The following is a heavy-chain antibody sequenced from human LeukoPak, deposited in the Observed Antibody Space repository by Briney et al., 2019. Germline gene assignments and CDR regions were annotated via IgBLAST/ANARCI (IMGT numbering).Heavy chain of an antibody. J-gene: IGHJ4*02. Sequence: PGRSLRLSCAASGFTFSSYAMSWVRQAPGKGLEWVSAISGSGGSTYYADSVKGRFTISRDNSKNTLYLQMNSLRAEDTAVYYRGEGPSPRVIVGTGFEYWGQGTLVTVSS. V-gene: IGHV3-23*01. D-gene: IGHD2-21*01. CDR1: GFTFSSYA. CDR3: GEGPSPRVIVGTGFEY. CDR2: ISGSGGST.